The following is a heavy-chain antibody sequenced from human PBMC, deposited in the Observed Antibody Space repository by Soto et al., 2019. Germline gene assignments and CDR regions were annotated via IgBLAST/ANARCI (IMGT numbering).Heavy chain of an antibody. D-gene: IGHD2-2*01. CDR2: IIPIFGTA. V-gene: IGHV1-69*13. J-gene: IGHJ6*02. Sequence: SVKVSCKASGGTFSSYAISWVRQAPGQGLEWMGGIIPIFGTANYAQKFQGRVTITADESTSTAYMELSSLRSEDTAVYYCAREDGYCSSTSCYEGGDYYYYGMDVWG. CDR3: AREDGYCSSTSCYEGGDYYYYGMDV. CDR1: GGTFSSYA.